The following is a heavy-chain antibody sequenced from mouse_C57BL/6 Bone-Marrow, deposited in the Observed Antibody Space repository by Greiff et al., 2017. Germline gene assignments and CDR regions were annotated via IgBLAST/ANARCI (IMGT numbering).Heavy chain of an antibody. CDR1: GYTFTSYW. V-gene: IGHV1-69*01. CDR2: IDPSDSYT. CDR3: ARGSLFAY. J-gene: IGHJ3*01. Sequence: QVHVKQPGAELVMPGASVKLSCKASGYTFTSYWMHWVKQRPGQGLEWIGEIDPSDSYTNYNQKFKGKSTLTVDKSSSTAYMQLSSLTSEDSAVYYCARGSLFAYWGQGTLVTVSA.